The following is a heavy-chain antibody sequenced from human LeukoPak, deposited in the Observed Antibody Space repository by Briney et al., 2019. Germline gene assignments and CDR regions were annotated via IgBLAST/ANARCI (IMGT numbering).Heavy chain of an antibody. Sequence: ASVKVSCRASGYTFTGYYMHWVRQAPGQGLEWMGWINPNSGGTNYAQKFQGRVTMTRDTSKNQFSLKLSSVTAANTAVYYCAREIPVVPAAIRSYAFDIWGQGTMVTVSS. CDR3: AREIPVVPAAIRSYAFDI. D-gene: IGHD2-2*02. CDR2: INPNSGGT. J-gene: IGHJ3*02. CDR1: GYTFTGYY. V-gene: IGHV1-2*02.